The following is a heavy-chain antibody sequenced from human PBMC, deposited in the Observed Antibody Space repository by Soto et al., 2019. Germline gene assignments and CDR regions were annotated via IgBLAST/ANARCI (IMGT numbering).Heavy chain of an antibody. Sequence: PVRSLRLSCAASGFTFSSYAMSWVRQAPGKGLEWVSLISGSGGGTYYADSVKGRFTISRDNSKNTLYLQMNSLRAEDTAVFYCAKHLSNGSPDYWGQGTLVTVSS. CDR1: GFTFSSYA. V-gene: IGHV3-23*01. D-gene: IGHD2-15*01. CDR3: AKHLSNGSPDY. CDR2: ISGSGGGT. J-gene: IGHJ4*02.